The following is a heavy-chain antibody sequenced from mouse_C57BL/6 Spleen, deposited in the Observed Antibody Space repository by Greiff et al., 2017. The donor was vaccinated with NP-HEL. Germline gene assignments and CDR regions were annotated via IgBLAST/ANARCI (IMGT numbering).Heavy chain of an antibody. V-gene: IGHV1-82*01. CDR3: ARGAHYYGSRGGLDY. CDR1: GYAFSSSW. J-gene: IGHJ2*01. CDR2: IYPGDGDT. Sequence: QVQLKQSGPELVKPGASVKISCKASGYAFSSSWMNWVKQRPGQGLEWIGRIYPGDGDTNYNGKFKGKATLTADTSSSTAYMQLSSLTSEDSAVYFCARGAHYYGSRGGLDYWGQGTTLTVSS. D-gene: IGHD1-1*01.